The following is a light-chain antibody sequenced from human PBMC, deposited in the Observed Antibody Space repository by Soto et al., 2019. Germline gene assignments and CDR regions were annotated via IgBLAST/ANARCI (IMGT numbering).Light chain of an antibody. J-gene: IGKJ4*01. CDR2: HAI. V-gene: IGKV3-15*01. Sequence: EIVMTQSPATLSVSPGERVTLSCRASESVSNNVAWYQQKPGQAPRLLIYHAITMATGIPARFSGSGSGTELTLTISSLQSEDFAIYYCQQYNNWPLTFGGGTKVEI. CDR3: QQYNNWPLT. CDR1: ESVSNN.